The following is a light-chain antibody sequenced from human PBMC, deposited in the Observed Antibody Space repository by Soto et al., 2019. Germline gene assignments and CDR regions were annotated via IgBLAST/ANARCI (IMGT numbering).Light chain of an antibody. CDR3: SSLAGTFYV. CDR1: SGDVGYYDY. V-gene: IGLV2-8*01. Sequence: QSVLPQPPSASGSPGQSVTISCTGTSGDVGYYDYVSWYQQHPGKVPRLMIYEVNKRPSGVPDRFSGSKSGNTASLTVSGLQPEDEADYYCSSLAGTFYVFGTGTKVTVL. J-gene: IGLJ1*01. CDR2: EVN.